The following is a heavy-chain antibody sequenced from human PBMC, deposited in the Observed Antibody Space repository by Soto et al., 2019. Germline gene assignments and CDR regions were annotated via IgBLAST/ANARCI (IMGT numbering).Heavy chain of an antibody. J-gene: IGHJ3*01. V-gene: IGHV3-53*01. D-gene: IGHD1-26*01. CDR3: ARDRGGSYYVEAFEL. CDR2: IYSGGST. CDR1: GFTVSSNY. Sequence: EVQLVESGGGLIQPGGSLRLSCAASGFTVSSNYMSWVRQAPGKGLEWVSVIYSGGSTYYADSVKGRFTISRDNSKNTLYLQMNSLRAEDTAVYYCARDRGGSYYVEAFELWGQGKMVTVAS.